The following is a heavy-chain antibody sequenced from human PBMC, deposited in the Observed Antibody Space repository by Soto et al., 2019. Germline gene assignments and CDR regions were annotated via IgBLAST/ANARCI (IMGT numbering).Heavy chain of an antibody. CDR3: TRDGGIAARHPGGY. Sequence: QVQLVQSGAEVKKPGASVKVSCKASGYTFISYDINWVRQATGQGLEWMGWMNPNSGHTGYAQKFQGRVTMTWNTSISTAYMALSSLRYEDTAMYYCTRDGGIAARHPGGYWGQGTLVTVSS. CDR2: MNPNSGHT. CDR1: GYTFISYD. V-gene: IGHV1-8*01. D-gene: IGHD6-6*01. J-gene: IGHJ4*02.